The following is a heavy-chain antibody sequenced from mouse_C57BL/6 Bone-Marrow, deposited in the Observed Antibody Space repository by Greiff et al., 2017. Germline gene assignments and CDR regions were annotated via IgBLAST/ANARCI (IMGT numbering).Heavy chain of an antibody. CDR3: ASFWLLYFDV. CDR1: GYTFTDYY. D-gene: IGHD2-3*01. J-gene: IGHJ1*03. CDR2: INPNNGGT. Sequence: VHVKQSGPELVKPGASVKISCKASGYTFTDYYMNWVKQSHGKSLEWIGDINPNNGGTSYNQKFKGKATLTVDKSSSTAYMELRSLTSEDSAVYYCASFWLLYFDVWGTGTTVTVSS. V-gene: IGHV1-26*01.